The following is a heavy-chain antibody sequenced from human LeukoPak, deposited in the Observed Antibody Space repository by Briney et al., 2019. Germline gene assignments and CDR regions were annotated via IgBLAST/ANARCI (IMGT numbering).Heavy chain of an antibody. V-gene: IGHV4-61*02. CDR1: GGSTSSGSYY. D-gene: IGHD3-3*01. J-gene: IGHJ5*02. CDR2: IYTSGST. Sequence: PSQTLSLTCTVSGGSTSSGSYYWSWIRQPAGKGLEWIGRIYTSGSTNYNPSLKSRVSISVDTSKNQFSLKLSSVTAADTAVYYCARDGDYDFWSGYPNWFDPWGQGTLVTVSS. CDR3: ARDGDYDFWSGYPNWFDP.